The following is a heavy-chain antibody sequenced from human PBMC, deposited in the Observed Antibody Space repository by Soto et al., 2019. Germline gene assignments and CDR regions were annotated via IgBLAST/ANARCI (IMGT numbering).Heavy chain of an antibody. CDR1: DGSISTSSYY. Sequence: PSGPLSLPCTVSDGSISTSSYYWGWICQPPGKGLEWIGSIYYSGSTYYNPPLKSPATISVDTSKNQFSLKLSSVTAADTAVYYCARQQVLRFLYYCGMDVWGQGSTVTVSS. CDR3: ARQQVLRFLYYCGMDV. J-gene: IGHJ6*02. D-gene: IGHD3-3*01. V-gene: IGHV4-39*01. CDR2: IYYSGST.